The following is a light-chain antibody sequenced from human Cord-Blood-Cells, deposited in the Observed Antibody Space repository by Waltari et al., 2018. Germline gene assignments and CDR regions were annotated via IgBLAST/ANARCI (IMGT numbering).Light chain of an antibody. CDR3: QQSYSTPWT. Sequence: DIQMTQSPSSLSASVGDRVPITCRASQSISSYLNWDPQKPGKAPKLLIYAASSLQSGVPSRVSGSGSGTDFTLTISSLQPEDFATYYCQQSYSTPWTFGQGTKVEIK. V-gene: IGKV1-39*01. J-gene: IGKJ1*01. CDR2: AAS. CDR1: QSISSY.